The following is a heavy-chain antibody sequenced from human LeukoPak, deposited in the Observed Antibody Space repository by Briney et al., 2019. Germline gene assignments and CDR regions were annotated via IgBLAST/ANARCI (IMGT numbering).Heavy chain of an antibody. Sequence: ASVKVSCKASGYTFTGYYMHWVRQAPGQGLEWMGWINPNSGGTNYAQKFQGRVTMTRDTSISAAYMELSRLRSDDTAVYYCARETDIVVVPAANAFDIWGQGTMVTVSS. CDR3: ARETDIVVVPAANAFDI. V-gene: IGHV1-2*02. CDR2: INPNSGGT. J-gene: IGHJ3*02. CDR1: GYTFTGYY. D-gene: IGHD2-2*01.